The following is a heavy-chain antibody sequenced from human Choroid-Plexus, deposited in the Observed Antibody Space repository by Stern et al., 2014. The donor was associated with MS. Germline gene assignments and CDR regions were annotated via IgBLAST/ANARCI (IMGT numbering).Heavy chain of an antibody. CDR1: GFTFGSCA. CDR2: VSYDGSNK. J-gene: IGHJ5*02. CDR3: AKDRQYLTYFFDH. V-gene: IGHV3-30*18. D-gene: IGHD2/OR15-2a*01. Sequence: GQLVASGGGVVQPGRPLRLSCVASGFTFGSCAMHWVRQAPGKGLEWVAGVSYDGSNKYYADCVKGRFTISRDNSQNSLYMQMSSLRPEDTAVYYCAKDRQYLTYFFDHWGQGSLVTVSS.